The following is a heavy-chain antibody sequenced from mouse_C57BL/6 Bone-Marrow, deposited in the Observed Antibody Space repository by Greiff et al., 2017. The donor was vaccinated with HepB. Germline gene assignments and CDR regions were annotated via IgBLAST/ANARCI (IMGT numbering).Heavy chain of an antibody. J-gene: IGHJ3*01. CDR2: ISYDGSN. V-gene: IGHV3-6*01. CDR1: GYSITSGYY. Sequence: EVKLQESGPGLVKPSQSLSLTCSVTGYSITSGYYWNWIRQFPGNKLEWMGYISYDGSNNYNPTLKNRISITRDTSKNQFCLKLNSVTTEDTATYYCARGKRGFAYWGQGTLVTVSA. CDR3: ARGKRGFAY.